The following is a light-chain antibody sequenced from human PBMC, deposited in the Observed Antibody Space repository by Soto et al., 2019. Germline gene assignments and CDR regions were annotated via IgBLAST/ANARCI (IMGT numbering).Light chain of an antibody. V-gene: IGKV3-15*01. J-gene: IGKJ4*01. Sequence: EIVMTQSPATLSVSPGERATLSCRASQSFSSNLAWYKQKPGQAPRLLIYGASTRATGIPARFSGSGFGTEFTLTISSLQSEDFAVYYCQQYNNWPLTFGGGTKVDNK. CDR1: QSFSSN. CDR2: GAS. CDR3: QQYNNWPLT.